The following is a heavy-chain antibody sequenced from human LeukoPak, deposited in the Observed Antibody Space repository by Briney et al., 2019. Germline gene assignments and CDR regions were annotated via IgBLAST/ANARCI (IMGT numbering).Heavy chain of an antibody. CDR2: ISSSSSYI. CDR3: AKEGYSSGWYSKGDAFDI. J-gene: IGHJ3*02. V-gene: IGHV3-21*04. Sequence: GGSLRLSCAASGFTFSSYSMNWVRQAPGKGLEWVSSISSSSSYIYYADSVKGRFTISRDNAKNSLYLQMNSLRAEDTAVYYCAKEGYSSGWYSKGDAFDIWGQGTMVTVSS. D-gene: IGHD6-19*01. CDR1: GFTFSSYS.